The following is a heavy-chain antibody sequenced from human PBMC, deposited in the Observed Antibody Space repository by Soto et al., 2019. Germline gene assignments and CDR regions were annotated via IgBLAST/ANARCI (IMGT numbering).Heavy chain of an antibody. CDR3: ARDRVSDFWTSAAFDI. V-gene: IGHV4-34*01. J-gene: IGHJ3*02. CDR1: GGSFSGYY. CDR2: INYSGST. Sequence: SETLSLTCAVYGGSFSGYYCSWIRQPPGKGLEWIGGINYSGSTYYNPSLKSRVTISVDTSKNQFSLKLSSVTAADTAVYYCARDRVSDFWTSAAFDIWGQGTMVTVSS. D-gene: IGHD3-3*01.